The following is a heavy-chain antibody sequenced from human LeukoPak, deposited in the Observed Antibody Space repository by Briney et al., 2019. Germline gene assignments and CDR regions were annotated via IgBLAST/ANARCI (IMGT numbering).Heavy chain of an antibody. CDR3: ARDLKKYDY. CDR1: GFTFSDYG. CDR2: IWYDANNK. J-gene: IGHJ4*02. V-gene: IGHV3-33*01. Sequence: AWGSLRLSCEASGFTFSDYGMHWVRQAPGKGLEWVALIWYDANNKYYADSVKGRFTISRDNSKNTLYLQMNSLRAEDTAVYYCARDLKKYDYWGQGTLVTVSS.